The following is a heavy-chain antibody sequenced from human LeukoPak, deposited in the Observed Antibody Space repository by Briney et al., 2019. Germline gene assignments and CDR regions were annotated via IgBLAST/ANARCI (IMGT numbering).Heavy chain of an antibody. D-gene: IGHD2-2*01. CDR2: MSGRGGST. Sequence: GGSLRLSCAASGFTFSSYAMSWVRQAPGKGLEWVSGMSGRGGSTYYADSVKGRFTISRDNSKNTLYLQMNSLRAEDTAVYYCARDACSSTSCDSYYMDVWGKETTVTVSS. J-gene: IGHJ6*03. V-gene: IGHV3-23*01. CDR3: ARDACSSTSCDSYYMDV. CDR1: GFTFSSYA.